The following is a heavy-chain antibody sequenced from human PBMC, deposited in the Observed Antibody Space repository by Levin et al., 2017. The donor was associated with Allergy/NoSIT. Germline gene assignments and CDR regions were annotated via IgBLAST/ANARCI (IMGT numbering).Heavy chain of an antibody. J-gene: IGHJ1*01. CDR3: ARPRESQFYDSRGFYWDF. V-gene: IGHV1-18*01. Sequence: GESLKISCKASGYAFSSFGISWIRQAPGQGLEWMGWISTYNGNTKFAQKFQDRVTMTTDTSTTTAYMELRNLRSDDTAVYYCARPRESQFYDSRGFYWDFWGQGTLVTVSS. D-gene: IGHD3-22*01. CDR1: GYAFSSFG. CDR2: ISTYNGNT.